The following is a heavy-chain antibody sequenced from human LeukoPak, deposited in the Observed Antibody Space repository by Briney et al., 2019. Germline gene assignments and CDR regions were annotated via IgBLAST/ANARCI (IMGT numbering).Heavy chain of an antibody. CDR3: ARQYYGSGSYYWDY. J-gene: IGHJ4*02. V-gene: IGHV4-39*01. CDR1: GGSIRSSSYY. CDR2: IYYSGST. D-gene: IGHD3-10*01. Sequence: PSETLSLTCTVSGGSIRSSSYYWGWIRQPPGKGREWIGSIYYSGSTYYNPSLKSRVAISVDTSKNQFSLKLSSVTAADTAVYYCARQYYGSGSYYWDYWGQGTLVTVSS.